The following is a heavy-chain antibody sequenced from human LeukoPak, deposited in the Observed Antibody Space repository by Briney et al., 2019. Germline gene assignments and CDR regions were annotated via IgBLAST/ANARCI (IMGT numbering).Heavy chain of an antibody. CDR3: ARLLIARGSYYLDY. D-gene: IGHD1-26*01. CDR1: GYSISSGYY. CDR2: IYHSGRT. V-gene: IGHV4-38-2*02. J-gene: IGHJ4*02. Sequence: SETLSLTCTVSGYSISSGYYWGWIRQPPGKGLEWIGSIYHSGRTFYNPSLKSRVTISVDTSKNQFSLKLSSVTAADTAVYYCARLLIARGSYYLDYWGQGTLVTVSS.